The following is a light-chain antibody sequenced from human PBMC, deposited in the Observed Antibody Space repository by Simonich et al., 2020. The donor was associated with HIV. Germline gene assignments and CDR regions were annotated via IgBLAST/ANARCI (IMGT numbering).Light chain of an antibody. V-gene: IGLV2-14*03. Sequence: QSALTQPASVSGSPGQSITISCTGSRSDIVPFNYVSWYPQHPCKAPALIIYDVSNRPAGVSYRFSASKSGNTASLTISGLRAEDDADYYCSSYTSSSTWVFGGGTKLTVL. CDR3: SSYTSSSTWV. CDR2: DVS. CDR1: RSDIVPFNY. J-gene: IGLJ3*02.